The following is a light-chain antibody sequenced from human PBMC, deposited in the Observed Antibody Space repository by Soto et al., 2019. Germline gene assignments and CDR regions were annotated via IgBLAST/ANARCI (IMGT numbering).Light chain of an antibody. J-gene: IGKJ1*01. CDR2: GAS. CDR1: HSISHT. CDR3: QQYNNWPWT. Sequence: TLSLATISAYMGGRASXSCITTHSISHTLACYHQKPGHAPRLLIHGASTRATGFPARFSGSGSGTDFTLTISSLQSEHFALYYCQQYNNWPWTFTQPTKVYIK. V-gene: IGKV3-15*01.